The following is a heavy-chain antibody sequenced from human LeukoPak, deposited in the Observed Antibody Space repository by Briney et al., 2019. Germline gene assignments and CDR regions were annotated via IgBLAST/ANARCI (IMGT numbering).Heavy chain of an antibody. CDR2: ISAYNGNT. Sequence: ALVKVSCKASGYTFTSYGISWVRQAPGQGLEWMGWISAYNGNTNYAQKLQGRVTMTTDTSTSTAYMELRSLRSDDTAVYYCARAPPVVVVAAIKYYYYGMGVWGQGTTVTVSS. CDR1: GYTFTSYG. D-gene: IGHD2-15*01. CDR3: ARAPPVVVVAAIKYYYYGMGV. J-gene: IGHJ6*02. V-gene: IGHV1-18*01.